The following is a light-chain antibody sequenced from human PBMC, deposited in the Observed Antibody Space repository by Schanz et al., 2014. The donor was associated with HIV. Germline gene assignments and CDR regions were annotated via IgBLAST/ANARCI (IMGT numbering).Light chain of an antibody. Sequence: QSVLTQPPSVSGAPGQRVSISCSGNTSNIGAGYDVHWYVQLPGTAPKLLIYGNNNRPSGVPDRFSGSKSGNTASLTISGLQADDEADYFCSSHTTSSTLVFGGGTKLTVL. CDR2: GNN. V-gene: IGLV1-40*01. CDR1: TSNIGAGYD. CDR3: SSHTTSSTLV. J-gene: IGLJ2*01.